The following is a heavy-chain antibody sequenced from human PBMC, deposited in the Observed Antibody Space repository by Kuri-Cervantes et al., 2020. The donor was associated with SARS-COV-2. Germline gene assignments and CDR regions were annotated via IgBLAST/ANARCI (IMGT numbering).Heavy chain of an antibody. CDR1: GYSISSGYY. Sequence: ESLKISCTVSGYSISSGYYWGWIRQPPGKGLEWIGSIYHSGSTYYNPSLKSRVTISVDTSKNQFSLKLSSVTAADTAVYYCARGAASITMIVVVGNFDYWGQGTLVTVSS. CDR3: ARGAASITMIVVVGNFDY. J-gene: IGHJ4*02. CDR2: IYHSGST. V-gene: IGHV4-38-2*02. D-gene: IGHD3-22*01.